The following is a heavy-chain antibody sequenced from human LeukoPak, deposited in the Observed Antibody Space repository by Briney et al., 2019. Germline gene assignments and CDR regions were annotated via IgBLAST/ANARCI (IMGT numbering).Heavy chain of an antibody. J-gene: IGHJ5*02. V-gene: IGHV4-39*01. D-gene: IGHD3-3*01. CDR2: ISYSGAT. Sequence: SETLSLTCTVSGRSISSTNFYWGWIRQPPGKGLEWIGSISYSGATYYNASLKSRLTVSADTSKKEFSLKLSSVTAADTAVYYYASLPRYDFWTWGQGNLVIVSS. CDR3: ASLPRYDFWT. CDR1: GRSISSTNFY.